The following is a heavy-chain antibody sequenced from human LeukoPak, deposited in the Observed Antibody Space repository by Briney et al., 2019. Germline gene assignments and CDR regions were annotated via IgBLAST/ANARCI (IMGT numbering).Heavy chain of an antibody. CDR2: IYYSGST. V-gene: IGHV4-59*01. J-gene: IGHJ4*02. CDR3: ARDRYGDTTLDY. Sequence: KTSETLSLTCTVSGGSISSYYWSWIRQPPGKGLEWIGYIYYSGSTNYNPSLKSRVTISVDTSKNQFSLKLSSVTAADTAVYYCARDRYGDTTLDYWGQGTLVTVSS. D-gene: IGHD4-17*01. CDR1: GGSISSYY.